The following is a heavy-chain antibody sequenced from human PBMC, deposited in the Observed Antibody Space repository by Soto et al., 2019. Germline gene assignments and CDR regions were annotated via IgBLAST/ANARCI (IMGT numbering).Heavy chain of an antibody. D-gene: IGHD2-15*01. CDR2: IYSGGST. CDR1: GFTFSNYI. V-gene: IGHV3-53*01. J-gene: IGHJ5*02. CDR3: ARAALYCSGGSCARHLDP. Sequence: PGVSLRLSCAASGFTFSNYIMHWVRQAPGKGLEWVSVIYSGGSTYYADSVKGRFTISRDNSKNTLYLQMNSLRAEDTAVYYCARAALYCSGGSCARHLDPWGQGTLVTVSS.